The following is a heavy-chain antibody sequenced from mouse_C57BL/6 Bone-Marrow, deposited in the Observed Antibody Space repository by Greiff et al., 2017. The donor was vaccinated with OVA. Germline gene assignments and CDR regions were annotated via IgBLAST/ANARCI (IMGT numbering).Heavy chain of an antibody. Sequence: QVHVKQPGAELVMPGASVKLSCKASGYTFTSYWMHWVKQRPGQGLEWIGEIDPSDSYTNYNQKFKGKSTLTVDKSSSTAYMQLSSLTSEDSAVYYCAREGNYYGGFDYWGQGTTLTVSS. D-gene: IGHD1-1*01. CDR2: IDPSDSYT. CDR3: AREGNYYGGFDY. V-gene: IGHV1-69*01. CDR1: GYTFTSYW. J-gene: IGHJ2*01.